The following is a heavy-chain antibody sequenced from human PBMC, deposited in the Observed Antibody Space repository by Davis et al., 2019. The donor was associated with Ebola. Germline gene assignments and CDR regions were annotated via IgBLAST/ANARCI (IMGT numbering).Heavy chain of an antibody. CDR3: AREGGDTVTTILYYYGMDV. D-gene: IGHD4-11*01. J-gene: IGHJ6*02. CDR2: INAGNGNT. V-gene: IGHV1-3*01. CDR1: GYTFTSYA. Sequence: ASVKVSCKASGYTFTSYAMHLVRQAPGQRLEWMGWINAGNGNTKYSQKFQGRVTINRDTSASTAYMELSSLRSEDTAVYYCAREGGDTVTTILYYYGMDVWGQGTTVTVSS.